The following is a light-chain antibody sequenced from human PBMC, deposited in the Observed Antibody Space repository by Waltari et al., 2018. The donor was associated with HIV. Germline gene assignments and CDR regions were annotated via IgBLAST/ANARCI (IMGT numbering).Light chain of an antibody. CDR2: LAT. V-gene: IGKV2-28*01. J-gene: IGKJ1*01. CDR1: QSLLESNGYNY. Sequence: DIVMTQSPLFLSATPGEPASISCRSSQSLLESNGYNYMDWYVQTPGQSPQLLIYLATYRASGVPDRFSGSGSGTDFTLQISRVEAEDVGVYYCMQAEDSPWTFGQGTKVEI. CDR3: MQAEDSPWT.